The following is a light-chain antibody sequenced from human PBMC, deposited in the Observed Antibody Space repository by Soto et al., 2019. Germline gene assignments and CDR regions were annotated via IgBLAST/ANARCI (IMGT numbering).Light chain of an antibody. V-gene: IGLV2-11*01. J-gene: IGLJ1*01. CDR1: SSDVGGYNY. CDR3: QSYDRSLSGSF. Sequence: QSVLTQPRSVSGSPGQSVTISCTGTSSDVGGYNYVSWYQQHPGKAPKLMIYGVSERPSGVPDRFSGSKSGNTASLTISGLQAEDEADYYCQSYDRSLSGSFFGTGTKLTVL. CDR2: GVS.